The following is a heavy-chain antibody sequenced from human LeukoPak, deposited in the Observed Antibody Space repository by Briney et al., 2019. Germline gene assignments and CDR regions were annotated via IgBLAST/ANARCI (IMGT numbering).Heavy chain of an antibody. D-gene: IGHD1-26*01. J-gene: IGHJ3*02. Sequence: GESLKISCKGSGYSFTSYWIGWVRQMPGKGLEWMGIIYPGDSDTRYSPSFQGQVTISADKSISTAYLQWSSLKASDTAMYYCARLAGLGKWEPPPYGAFDIWGQGTMVTVSS. CDR3: ARLAGLGKWEPPPYGAFDI. CDR1: GYSFTSYW. CDR2: IYPGDSDT. V-gene: IGHV5-51*01.